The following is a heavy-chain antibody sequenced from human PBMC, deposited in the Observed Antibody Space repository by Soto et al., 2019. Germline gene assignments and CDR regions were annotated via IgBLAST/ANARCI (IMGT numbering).Heavy chain of an antibody. Sequence: GGSLRLSCVASGFTFSSYAMHWVRQAPGKGLEWVAVISYDGSNKYYADSVKGRFTISRDNSKNTLYLQMNSLRAEDTAVYYCARDPDSGSYFDYWGQGTLVTVSS. V-gene: IGHV3-30-3*01. CDR3: ARDPDSGSYFDY. D-gene: IGHD1-26*01. J-gene: IGHJ4*02. CDR1: GFTFSSYA. CDR2: ISYDGSNK.